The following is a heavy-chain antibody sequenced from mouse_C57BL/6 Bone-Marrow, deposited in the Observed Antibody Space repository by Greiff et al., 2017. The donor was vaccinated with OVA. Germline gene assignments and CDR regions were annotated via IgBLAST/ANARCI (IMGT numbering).Heavy chain of an antibody. Sequence: VQLQQSGAELVRPGTSVKMSCKASGYTFTNYWIGWAKQRPGHGLEWIGDIYPGGGYTNYNEKFKGKTTLTADKSSSTAYMQFSSLTSEDSAIYYCARYGLLPLYAMDYWGQGTSVTVSS. CDR2: IYPGGGYT. CDR1: GYTFTNYW. V-gene: IGHV1-63*01. CDR3: ARYGLLPLYAMDY. D-gene: IGHD2-3*01. J-gene: IGHJ4*01.